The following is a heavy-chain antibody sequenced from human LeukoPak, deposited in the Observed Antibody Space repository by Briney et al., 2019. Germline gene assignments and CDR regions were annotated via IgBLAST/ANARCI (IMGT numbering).Heavy chain of an antibody. V-gene: IGHV3-30-3*01. CDR2: ISYDGSNK. Sequence: GGSLRLSCAASGFTFSSYAMHWVRQAPGKGLEWVAVISYDGSNKYYADSVKGRFTISRDNSKNTLYLQMNSLRAGDTAVYYCARDLLPPSYSGSYYYYYYGMDVWGQGTTVTVSS. CDR1: GFTFSSYA. CDR3: ARDLLPPSYSGSYYYYYYGMDV. D-gene: IGHD1-26*01. J-gene: IGHJ6*02.